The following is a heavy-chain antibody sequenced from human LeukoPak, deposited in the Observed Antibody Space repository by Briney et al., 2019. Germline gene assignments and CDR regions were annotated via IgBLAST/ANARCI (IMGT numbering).Heavy chain of an antibody. CDR1: GGSISSSSYY. CDR3: ARRRSGSYWDAFDI. J-gene: IGHJ3*02. Sequence: SETLSLTCTVSGGSISSSSYYWGWIRQPPGKGLEWIGSIYYSGSTNYNPSLKSRATISVDTSKNQFSLKLSSVTAADTAVYYCARRRSGSYWDAFDIWGQGTMVTVSS. CDR2: IYYSGST. D-gene: IGHD1-26*01. V-gene: IGHV4-39*07.